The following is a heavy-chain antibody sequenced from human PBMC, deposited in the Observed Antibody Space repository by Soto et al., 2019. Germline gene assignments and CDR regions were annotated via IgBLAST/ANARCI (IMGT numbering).Heavy chain of an antibody. J-gene: IGHJ4*02. D-gene: IGHD3-3*01. V-gene: IGHV3-20*01. CDR3: ARSLGPNYDFWSGYYDY. CDR2: INWNGGST. CDR1: GFTFDDYG. Sequence: GGSLRLSCAASGFTFDDYGMSWVRQAPGKGLEWVSGINWNGGSTGYADSVKGRFTISRDNAKNSLYLQMNSLRAEDTALYHCARSLGPNYDFWSGYYDYWGQGTLVTVSS.